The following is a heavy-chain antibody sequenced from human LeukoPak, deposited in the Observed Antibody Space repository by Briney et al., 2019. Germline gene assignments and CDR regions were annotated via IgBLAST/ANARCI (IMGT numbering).Heavy chain of an antibody. CDR1: GFTFSSYG. D-gene: IGHD1-26*01. V-gene: IGHV3-33*06. J-gene: IGHJ4*02. CDR3: AKTGGSYRDFDY. Sequence: GGSLRLSCAASGFTFSSYGMHWVRQAPGKGLEWVAVIWYDGSNKYYADSVKGRFTISRDNSKNTLYLQMNSLRAEDTAVYYCAKTGGSYRDFDYWGQGTLVTVSS. CDR2: IWYDGSNK.